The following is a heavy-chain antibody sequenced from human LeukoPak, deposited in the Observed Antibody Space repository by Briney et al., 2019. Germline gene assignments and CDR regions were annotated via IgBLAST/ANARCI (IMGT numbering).Heavy chain of an antibody. CDR1: GFTFSSYW. J-gene: IGHJ4*02. CDR2: ISSDGSST. V-gene: IGHV3-74*01. D-gene: IGHD3-10*01. CDR3: VREGFRGAPFDS. Sequence: GGSLRLSCAASGFTFSSYWMHWVRQAPGKGLVWVSRISSDGSSTDYADSVKGRFTISRDNAENTLAVQMNSLRVEDTAMYYCVREGFRGAPFDSWGQGTLVTVSS.